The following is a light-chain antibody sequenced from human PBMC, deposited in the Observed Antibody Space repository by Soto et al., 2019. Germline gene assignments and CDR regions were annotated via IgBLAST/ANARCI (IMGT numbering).Light chain of an antibody. CDR2: GAS. V-gene: IGKV3-20*01. CDR1: QSVGSNY. J-gene: IGKJ3*01. Sequence: EIVLTQSPGTLSLSPGERATLSCRASQSVGSNYLAWYQQKPGQAPRLLIYGASSRATGIPDRFSGSGSGTDFTLTISRLEPEDFAVYYCQQYCSSPPSFTFGPGTKVDIK. CDR3: QQYCSSPPSFT.